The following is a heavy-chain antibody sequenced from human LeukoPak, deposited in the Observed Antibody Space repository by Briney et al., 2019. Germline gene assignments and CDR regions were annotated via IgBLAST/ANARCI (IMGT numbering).Heavy chain of an antibody. Sequence: ASVKVSCKASGYTFTGYYMHWVRQAPGQGLEWMGWINPNSGGTNYAQKFQGRVTMTRDTSISTAYMELSRLRSDDTAVYYCARGRYCSSTSCYKDAFDIWGQGTMVTVSS. D-gene: IGHD2-2*02. V-gene: IGHV1-2*02. CDR3: ARGRYCSSTSCYKDAFDI. J-gene: IGHJ3*02. CDR1: GYTFTGYY. CDR2: INPNSGGT.